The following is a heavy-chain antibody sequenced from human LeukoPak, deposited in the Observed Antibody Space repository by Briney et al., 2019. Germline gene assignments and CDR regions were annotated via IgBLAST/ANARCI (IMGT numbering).Heavy chain of an antibody. CDR1: GYTFSSYY. CDR3: ARIMRDAFDI. V-gene: IGHV1-2*02. CDR2: INPNSGGT. Sequence: ASVKLSCKASGYTFSSYYMHWVRQAPGQGLEWMGWINPNSGGTNYAQKFQGRVTMTRDTSISTAYLELSRLRSDDTAVYYCARIMRDAFDIWGEGTMVTVSS. J-gene: IGHJ3*02.